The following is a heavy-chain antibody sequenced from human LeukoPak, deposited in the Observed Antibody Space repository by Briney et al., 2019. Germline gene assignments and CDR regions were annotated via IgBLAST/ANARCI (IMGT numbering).Heavy chain of an antibody. CDR2: IDWDDDK. CDR1: GFSLSTSGMC. CDR3: ARTSGYSSNWYGFWFDP. Sequence: ESGPTLVNPTQTLTLTCTFSGFSLSTSGMCVSWIRQPPGKALEWLARIDWDDDKYYSTSLKTRLTISKDTSKNQVVLTMTNMDPVDTAMYYCARTSGYSSNWYGFWFDPWGQGTLVTVSS. V-gene: IGHV2-70*11. D-gene: IGHD6-13*01. J-gene: IGHJ5*02.